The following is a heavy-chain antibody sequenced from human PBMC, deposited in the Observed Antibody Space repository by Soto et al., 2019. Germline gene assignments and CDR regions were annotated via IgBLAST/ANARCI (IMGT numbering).Heavy chain of an antibody. Sequence: VGPLRLSCGASGVTFSSYSVNWVRQAPGKGLEWVSSISSSSSYIYYADSVKGRFTISRDNAKNSLYLQMNSLRAEDTAVYYCARSAPTYGMDVWGQGTTVTVSS. CDR2: ISSSSSYI. V-gene: IGHV3-21*01. CDR1: GVTFSSYS. J-gene: IGHJ6*02. CDR3: ARSAPTYGMDV.